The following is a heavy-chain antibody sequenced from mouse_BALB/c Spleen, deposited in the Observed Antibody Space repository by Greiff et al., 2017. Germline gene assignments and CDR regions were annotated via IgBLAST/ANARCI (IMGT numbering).Heavy chain of an antibody. Sequence: VQLQQSGAELVRPGTSVKVSCKASGYAFTNYLIEWVKQRPGQGPEWIGVINPGSGGTNYNEKFKGKATLTADKSSSTAYMQLSSLTSDDSAVYFCAREGRYDNAMDYWGQGTSVTVSS. D-gene: IGHD2-14*01. J-gene: IGHJ4*01. CDR3: AREGRYDNAMDY. CDR1: GYAFTNYL. V-gene: IGHV1-54*01. CDR2: INPGSGGT.